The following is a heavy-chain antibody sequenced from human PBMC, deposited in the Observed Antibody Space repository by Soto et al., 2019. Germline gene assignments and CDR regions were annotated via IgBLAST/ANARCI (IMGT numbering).Heavy chain of an antibody. V-gene: IGHV3-33*01. J-gene: IGHJ4*02. CDR2: IRYDGSNK. CDR1: GFNFSSHG. CDR3: ARGRGYSSSWSIYYFDF. Sequence: PGGSLSLSCGASGFNFSSHGMHWVRQAPGKGLEWVAVIRYDGSNKYYADSVKGRFTISRDNSKNTLYLQMNSLRAEDTAVYYCARGRGYSSSWSIYYFDFWGQGTQVTVSS. D-gene: IGHD6-13*01.